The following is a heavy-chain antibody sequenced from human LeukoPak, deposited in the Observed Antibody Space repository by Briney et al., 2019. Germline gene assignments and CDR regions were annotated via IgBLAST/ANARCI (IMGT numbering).Heavy chain of an antibody. Sequence: SETLSLTCAVYGGSFNGYYWSWIRQPPGKGLEWIGEINHSGSTNYNPSLKSRVTISVDTSKNQFSLKLSSVTAADTAVYYCARATSHHHGAGYYYYGMDVWGQGTTVTVSS. D-gene: IGHD2-2*01. CDR2: INHSGST. V-gene: IGHV4-34*01. CDR1: GGSFNGYY. CDR3: ARATSHHHGAGYYYYGMDV. J-gene: IGHJ6*02.